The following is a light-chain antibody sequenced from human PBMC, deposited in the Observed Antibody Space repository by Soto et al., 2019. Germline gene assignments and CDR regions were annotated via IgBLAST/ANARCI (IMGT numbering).Light chain of an antibody. CDR3: QSYDSSLSGYVV. CDR2: GNS. J-gene: IGLJ2*01. CDR1: SANIGAGYD. Sequence: QLVLTQPPSVSGAPGQRVTISWTGSSANIGAGYDVHWYQQLPGTAPKLLIYGNSNRPSGVPDRFSGSKSGTSASLAITGLQAEDEADYYCQSYDSSLSGYVVFGGGTKLTVL. V-gene: IGLV1-40*01.